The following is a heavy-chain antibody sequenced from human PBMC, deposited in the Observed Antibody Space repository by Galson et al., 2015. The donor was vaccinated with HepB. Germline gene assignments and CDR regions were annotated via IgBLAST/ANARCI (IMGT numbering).Heavy chain of an antibody. Sequence: SLRLSCAASGFAFDGHAMSWVRQALGRGLEWISGITGKGDSTFYADSVKGRFTVSKDNSNNMLYLQMNSLRAEDAGLYFCAKGYGLFDSWGQGILVTVSS. CDR2: ITGKGDST. J-gene: IGHJ5*01. D-gene: IGHD5-18*01. CDR3: AKGYGLFDS. V-gene: IGHV3-23*01. CDR1: GFAFDGHA.